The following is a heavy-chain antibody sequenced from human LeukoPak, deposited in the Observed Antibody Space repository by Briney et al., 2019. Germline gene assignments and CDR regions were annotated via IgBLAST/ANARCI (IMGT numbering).Heavy chain of an antibody. D-gene: IGHD3-3*01. J-gene: IGHJ4*02. CDR2: IKLDENTA. Sequence: GGSLRLSCAASGLSSTIYWMHWVRQVPGKGLVWVSRIKLDENTAYYADFVKGRFTISRDDAKTTVYLQMNSLRAEDSAVYYCARDRPFWNWGQGTLVAVSS. V-gene: IGHV3-74*01. CDR3: ARDRPFWN. CDR1: GLSSTIYW.